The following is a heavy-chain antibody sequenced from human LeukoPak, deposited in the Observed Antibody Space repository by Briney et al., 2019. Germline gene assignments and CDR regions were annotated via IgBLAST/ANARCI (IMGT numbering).Heavy chain of an antibody. J-gene: IGHJ6*02. CDR2: IWYDGSNK. Sequence: PGGSLRLSCAASGFTFSSYGMHWVRQAPGKGLEWVAVIWYDGSNKYYADSVKGRFTISRDNSKNTLYLQMNSLRAEDTAVYYCARGASTMVRGVIWSYGMDVWGQGTTVTVSS. D-gene: IGHD3-10*01. CDR1: GFTFSSYG. V-gene: IGHV3-33*01. CDR3: ARGASTMVRGVIWSYGMDV.